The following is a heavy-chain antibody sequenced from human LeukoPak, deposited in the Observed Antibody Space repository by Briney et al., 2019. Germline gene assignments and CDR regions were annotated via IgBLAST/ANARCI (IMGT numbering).Heavy chain of an antibody. CDR1: GFTFSNYA. CDR3: TKDGDFWSGYPYYYYGMDV. Sequence: GGSLRLSCAASGFTFSNYAMSWVRQAPGKGLEWVSAISGGGGSTNYADSVQGRFTISRDNSKNTLYLQMNSLRAEDTAVYYCTKDGDFWSGYPYYYYGMDVWGQGTTVTVSS. J-gene: IGHJ6*02. CDR2: ISGGGGST. V-gene: IGHV3-23*01. D-gene: IGHD3-3*01.